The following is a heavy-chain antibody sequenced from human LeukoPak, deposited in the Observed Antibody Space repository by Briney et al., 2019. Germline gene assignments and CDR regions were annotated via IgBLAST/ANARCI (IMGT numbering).Heavy chain of an antibody. V-gene: IGHV2-70*11. Sequence: MQSGPTLVNPTQTLTLTCTFSGFSLSTSGMCVSWIRQPPGKALEWLARIDWDDDKYYSTSLKTRLTISKDTSKNQVVLTMTNMDPVDTATYYCARSQYSSSSIGWFDPWGQGTLVTVSS. CDR3: ARSQYSSSSIGWFDP. CDR1: GFSLSTSGMC. CDR2: IDWDDDK. D-gene: IGHD6-6*01. J-gene: IGHJ5*02.